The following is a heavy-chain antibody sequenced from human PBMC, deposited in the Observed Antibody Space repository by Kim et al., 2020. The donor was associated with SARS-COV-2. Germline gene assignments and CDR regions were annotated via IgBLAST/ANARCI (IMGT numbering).Heavy chain of an antibody. CDR2: IIPIFGTA. J-gene: IGHJ6*04. D-gene: IGHD3-3*01. CDR3: ARVLWTTLGWYYYYGMDV. Sequence: SVKVSCKASGGTFSSYAISWVRQAPGQGLEWMGGIIPIFGTANYAQKFQGRVTITADESTSTAYMELSSLRSEDTAVYYCARVLWTTLGWYYYYGMDVWGKGTTVTVSS. CDR1: GGTFSSYA. V-gene: IGHV1-69*13.